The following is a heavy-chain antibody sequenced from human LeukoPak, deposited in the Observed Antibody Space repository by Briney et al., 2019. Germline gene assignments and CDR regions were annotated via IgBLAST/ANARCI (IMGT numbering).Heavy chain of an antibody. CDR3: AREKTSRSSFVYDY. Sequence: TSETLSLTCTVSGASISNYYWSWLRQPPGKGREWIGYINYSGSTNYNPSLKSRITISVDMSKNQFSLKLSSVTAADTALYYCAREKTSRSSFVYDYWGQGTLVTVSS. CDR1: GASISNYY. V-gene: IGHV4-59*01. CDR2: INYSGST. J-gene: IGHJ4*02. D-gene: IGHD1-26*01.